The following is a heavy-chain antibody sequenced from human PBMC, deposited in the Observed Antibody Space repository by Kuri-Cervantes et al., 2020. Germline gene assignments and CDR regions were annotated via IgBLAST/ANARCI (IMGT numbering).Heavy chain of an antibody. J-gene: IGHJ6*03. Sequence: GGSLRLSCAASGFTFSSYWMHWVRQAPGKGLVWVSRINSDGSSTSYADSVKGRFTISRDNAKNTLYLQMNSLRAEDTTVYYCARAGSRGAYYYYYMDVWGKGTTVTVSS. CDR2: INSDGSST. V-gene: IGHV3-74*01. CDR1: GFTFSSYW. CDR3: ARAGSRGAYYYYYMDV. D-gene: IGHD3-10*01.